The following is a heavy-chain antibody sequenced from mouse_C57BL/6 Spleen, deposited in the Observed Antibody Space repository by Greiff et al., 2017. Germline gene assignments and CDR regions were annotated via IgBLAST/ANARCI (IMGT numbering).Heavy chain of an antibody. J-gene: IGHJ2*01. Sequence: VQLQQSGTVLARPGASVKMSCKTSGYTFTSYWMHWVKQRPGQGLEWIGAIYPGNSDTSYNQKFKGKAKLTAVTSASTAYMELSSLTNEDSAVYYCTRGGTTVPYYFDYWGQGTTLTVSS. V-gene: IGHV1-5*01. CDR2: IYPGNSDT. D-gene: IGHD1-1*01. CDR1: GYTFTSYW. CDR3: TRGGTTVPYYFDY.